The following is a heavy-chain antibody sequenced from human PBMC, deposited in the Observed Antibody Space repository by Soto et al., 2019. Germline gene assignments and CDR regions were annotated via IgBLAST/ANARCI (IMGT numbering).Heavy chain of an antibody. V-gene: IGHV4-34*01. J-gene: IGHJ4*02. CDR2: INHSGST. CDR3: ARGPLSTVTPFDY. CDR1: GGSFSGYY. D-gene: IGHD4-17*01. Sequence: SETLSLTCAVYGGSFSGYYWSWIRQPPGKGLEWIGEINHSGSTNYNPSLKSRVTISVDTSKNQFSLKLSSVTAADTAVYYCARGPLSTVTPFDYWGQGTLVTVSS.